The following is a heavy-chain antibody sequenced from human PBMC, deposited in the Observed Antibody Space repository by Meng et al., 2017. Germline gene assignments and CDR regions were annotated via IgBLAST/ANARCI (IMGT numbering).Heavy chain of an antibody. Sequence: VQLVQSGAEVKKPGASVKVSCTPSGYTFTAYYIHWVRQAPGQGLDWMGRIDPNSGVTEYAQKFQGRVTVTGDTSISTAYMELSRLRSDDTAIYYCVRDEDISAAGKLFGDYWGQGTLVTASS. V-gene: IGHV1-2*06. J-gene: IGHJ4*02. CDR2: IDPNSGVT. CDR1: GYTFTAYY. D-gene: IGHD6-13*01. CDR3: VRDEDISAAGKLFGDY.